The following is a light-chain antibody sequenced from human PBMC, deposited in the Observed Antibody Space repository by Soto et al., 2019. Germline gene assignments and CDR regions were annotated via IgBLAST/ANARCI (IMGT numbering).Light chain of an antibody. V-gene: IGLV2-23*01. Sequence: QSALPQPASVSGSPGQSITISCTGTSSDVGSYNLVSWYQQHPGKAPKLMIYEGSKRPSGVSNRFSGSKSGNTASLTISGLQAEDEADYYCCAYAGSSTDVVFGGGTKVTVL. CDR2: EGS. CDR3: CAYAGSSTDVV. J-gene: IGLJ2*01. CDR1: SSDVGSYNL.